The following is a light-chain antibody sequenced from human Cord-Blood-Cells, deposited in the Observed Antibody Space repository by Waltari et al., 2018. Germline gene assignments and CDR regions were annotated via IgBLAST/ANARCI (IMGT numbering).Light chain of an antibody. J-gene: IGLJ2*01. V-gene: IGLV1-44*01. CDR1: SSNIGGNT. CDR3: AAWDDSLNGPV. CDR2: SNN. Sequence: QSVLPQPPSASGPPGQRVTISCSGSSSNIGGNTVNWYQQLPGTAPKLLIYSNNQRPSGVPDRFSGSKSGTSASLAISGLQSEDEADYYCAAWDDSLNGPVFGGGTKLTVL.